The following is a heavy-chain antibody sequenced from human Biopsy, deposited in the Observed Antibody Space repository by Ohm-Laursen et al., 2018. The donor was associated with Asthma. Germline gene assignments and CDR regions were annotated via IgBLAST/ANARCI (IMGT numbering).Heavy chain of an antibody. CDR2: MFHRGTT. J-gene: IGHJ4*02. V-gene: IGHV4-30-2*01. CDR1: GGSISSGGFS. Sequence: SQTLSLTCAVSGGSISSGGFSWTWIRQPPGKGLEWIGYMFHRGTTHYNPSLTSRVTISLDRSKNQFSLKLTSVTAADTAVYYCARGDSSNWPHYYFDYWGQGTLVTVSS. CDR3: ARGDSSNWPHYYFDY. D-gene: IGHD3-22*01.